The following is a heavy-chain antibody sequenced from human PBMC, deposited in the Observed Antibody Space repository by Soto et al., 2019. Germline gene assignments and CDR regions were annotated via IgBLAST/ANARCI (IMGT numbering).Heavy chain of an antibody. D-gene: IGHD3-16*01. V-gene: IGHV3-30-3*01. CDR3: ARDGGAY. CDR2: MSYDGNNK. Sequence: QVQLVESGGGVVQPGRSLRLSCAASGFTFSSYAMHWVRRAPGKGLEWMAVMSYDGNNKYYADSVKGRFTISRDNSNNTLCLQMNSLRPEDTALYCCARDGGAYWGQGTLVIVSS. CDR1: GFTFSSYA. J-gene: IGHJ4*02.